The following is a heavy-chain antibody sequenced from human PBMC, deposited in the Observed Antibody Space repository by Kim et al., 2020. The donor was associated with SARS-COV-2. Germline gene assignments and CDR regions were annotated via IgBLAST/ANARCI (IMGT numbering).Heavy chain of an antibody. CDR1: GFTFSSYG. D-gene: IGHD3-22*01. Sequence: GGSLRLSCAASGFTFSSYGMHWVRQAPGKGLEWVAVISYDGSNKYYADSVKGRFTISRDNSKNTLYLQMNSLRAEDTAVYYCARDLYYYDSSGPPGNWGQGTLVTVSS. V-gene: IGHV3-33*05. CDR3: ARDLYYYDSSGPPGN. J-gene: IGHJ4*02. CDR2: ISYDGSNK.